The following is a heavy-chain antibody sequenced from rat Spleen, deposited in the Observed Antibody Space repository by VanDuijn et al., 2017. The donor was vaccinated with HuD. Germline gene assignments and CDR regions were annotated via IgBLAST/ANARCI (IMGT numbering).Heavy chain of an antibody. CDR2: ISTGGGNT. CDR1: GFTYSNYV. J-gene: IGHJ2*01. D-gene: IGHD1-9*01. Sequence: EVQLVESGGGLVQPGRSLKLSCAASGFTYSNYVMAWVSQAPTKGLEWVASISTGGGNTYYRDSVKGRFTISRDNAKNTLYLQMDSLRSEDTATYYCARLGITPFDYWGQGVMVTVSS. CDR3: ARLGITPFDY. V-gene: IGHV5S13*01.